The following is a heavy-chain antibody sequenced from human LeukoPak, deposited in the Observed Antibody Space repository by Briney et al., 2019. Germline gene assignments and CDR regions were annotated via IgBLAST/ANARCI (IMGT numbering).Heavy chain of an antibody. CDR1: GFSFSDYA. D-gene: IGHD3-22*01. Sequence: PGGSLRLSCAASGFSFSDYAMAWDRQAPGKGLEWVSVITGSGGVTHYAGSVKGRFTISRDNSKNTLYLQMNNLRVEDTARYYCAKDGLYYDGSTHIYYFDYWGQGTLVAVSS. CDR3: AKDGLYYDGSTHIYYFDY. V-gene: IGHV3-23*01. J-gene: IGHJ4*02. CDR2: ITGSGGVT.